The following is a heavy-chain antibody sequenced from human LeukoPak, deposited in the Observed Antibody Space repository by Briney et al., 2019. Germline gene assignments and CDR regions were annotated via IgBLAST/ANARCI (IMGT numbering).Heavy chain of an antibody. CDR3: ARDRTSGGSIDD. J-gene: IGHJ4*02. CDR1: DVSISSYN. D-gene: IGHD2-15*01. CDR2: ISYSGST. Sequence: PSETLSLTCTVSDVSISSYNWSWIRQPPGKGLEWMGYISYSGSTSYNPSLMNRRTITSDTTKNNFSLNQMYVTAADTAVYYCARDRTSGGSIDDWGQGTLVTVSS. V-gene: IGHV4-59*01.